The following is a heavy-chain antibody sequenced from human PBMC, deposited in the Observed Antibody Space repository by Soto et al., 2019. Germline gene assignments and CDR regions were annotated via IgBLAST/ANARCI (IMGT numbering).Heavy chain of an antibody. CDR2: IDPSDSQT. CDR3: ARQIYDSDTGPNSQYYFDS. J-gene: IGHJ4*02. CDR1: GYSFAGYW. D-gene: IGHD3-22*01. V-gene: IGHV5-10-1*01. Sequence: GESLKISCKGSGYSFAGYWITWVRQKPGKGLEWMGRIDPSDSQTYYSPSFRGHVTISVTKSITTVFLQWSSLRASDTAMYYCARQIYDSDTGPNSQYYFDSWGQGTSVTVST.